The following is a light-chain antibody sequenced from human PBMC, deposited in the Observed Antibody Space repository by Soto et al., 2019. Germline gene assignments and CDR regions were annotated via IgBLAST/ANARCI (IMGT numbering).Light chain of an antibody. V-gene: IGKV3-20*01. Sequence: AVLSYRNSQSVTTKLAWYQQRPGQPPRLLIYGASSRATGIPDRFSGSRHGTAYDIALRSLQPCGTAVPNCQQHGTAPWTFGQGTKVDIK. J-gene: IGKJ1*01. CDR2: GAS. CDR3: QQHGTAPWT. CDR1: QSVTTK.